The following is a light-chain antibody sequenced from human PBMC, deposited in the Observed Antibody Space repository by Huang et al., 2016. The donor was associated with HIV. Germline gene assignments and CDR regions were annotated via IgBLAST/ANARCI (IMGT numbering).Light chain of an antibody. V-gene: IGKV1-27*01. CDR1: QDIKNY. J-gene: IGKJ1*01. CDR2: AAS. CDR3: QRYDSVPRT. Sequence: DIQMTQYPSYLSASVGDRVTITCRASQDIKNYVAWYQQKAGQVPKLLIYAASSVQSGVPSRFSGRGSGTDFTLSIISLQPEDVAIYYCQRYDSVPRTFGQGTKVDIK.